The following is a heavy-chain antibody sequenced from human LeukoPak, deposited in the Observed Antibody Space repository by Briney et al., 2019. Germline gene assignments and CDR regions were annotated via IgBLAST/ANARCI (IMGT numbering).Heavy chain of an antibody. Sequence: PGGSLRLSCAESGFTFSSYWMSWVRQAPGKGLEWVANIKQDGSEKYYVDSVKGRFTISRDNAKNSLYLQMNSLRAEDTAVYYCARGRGVRGVISDYWGQGTLVTVSS. D-gene: IGHD3-10*01. CDR3: ARGRGVRGVISDY. CDR2: IKQDGSEK. V-gene: IGHV3-7*01. J-gene: IGHJ4*02. CDR1: GFTFSSYW.